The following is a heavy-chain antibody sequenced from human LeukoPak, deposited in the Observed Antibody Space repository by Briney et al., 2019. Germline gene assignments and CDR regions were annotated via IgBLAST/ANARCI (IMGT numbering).Heavy chain of an antibody. CDR3: ARDSDYGDYAFDI. D-gene: IGHD4-17*01. Sequence: ASVKVSCKASGYTFTSYDINWVRQATGQGLEWMGWMNPNSGNTGYAQKFQGRVTITRNTSISTAYMELSSLRSDDTAVYYCARDSDYGDYAFDIWGQGTMVTVSS. CDR1: GYTFTSYD. J-gene: IGHJ3*02. CDR2: MNPNSGNT. V-gene: IGHV1-8*03.